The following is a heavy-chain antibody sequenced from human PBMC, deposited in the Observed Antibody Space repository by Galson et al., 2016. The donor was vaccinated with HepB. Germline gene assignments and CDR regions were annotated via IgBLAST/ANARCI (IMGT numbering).Heavy chain of an antibody. Sequence: ASGFTVSNNYMIWFRQAPGTVLEWVSLIYSTGTTSYADSVKGRFTISRDSSKNTLYLQMNSLRAEDTAIYYCARDAGTPPPLRGPSSGDWGQGTLVTVSS. CDR1: GFTVSNNY. J-gene: IGHJ4*02. V-gene: IGHV3-53*01. CDR2: IYSTGTT. CDR3: ARDAGTPPPLRGPSSGD. D-gene: IGHD1-26*01.